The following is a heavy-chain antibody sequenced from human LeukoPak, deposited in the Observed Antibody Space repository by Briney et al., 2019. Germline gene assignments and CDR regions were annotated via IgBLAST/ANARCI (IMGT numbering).Heavy chain of an antibody. V-gene: IGHV3-23*01. CDR2: ISGSGGST. CDR1: GFTFSSYW. J-gene: IGHJ4*02. D-gene: IGHD7-27*01. Sequence: GGSLRLSCAASGFTFSSYWMSWVRQAPGKGLEWVSGISGSGGSTYYADSVKGRFTISRDNSKNTLYLQMNSLRAEDTAVYYCAKGTTKLGGGEDFDYWGQGTLVTVSS. CDR3: AKGTTKLGGGEDFDY.